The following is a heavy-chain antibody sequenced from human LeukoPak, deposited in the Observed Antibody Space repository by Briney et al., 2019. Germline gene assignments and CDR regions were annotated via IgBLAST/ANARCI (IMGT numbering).Heavy chain of an antibody. CDR1: GFTFSSYG. CDR2: IWYDGSNK. J-gene: IGHJ4*02. CDR3: AKIPYYDFWSGRQYFDY. D-gene: IGHD3-3*01. Sequence: TGGSLRLSCAASGFTFSSYGMHWVRQAPGKGLEWVAVIWYDGSNKYYADSVKGRFTISRDNSKNTLYLQMNSLRAEDTAVYYCAKIPYYDFWSGRQYFDYWGQGTLVTVSS. V-gene: IGHV3-33*06.